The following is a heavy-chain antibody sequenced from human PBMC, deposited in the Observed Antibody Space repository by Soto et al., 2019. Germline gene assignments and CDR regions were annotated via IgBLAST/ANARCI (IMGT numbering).Heavy chain of an antibody. D-gene: IGHD2-21*02. Sequence: GASVKVSCKASGYTFTSYYMHWVRQAPGQGLEWMGIINPSGGSTSYAQKFQGRVTMTRDTSTSTVYMELSSLRSEDTAVYYCARECIVVVTAIRETDAFDIWGQGTMVTVS. J-gene: IGHJ3*02. CDR3: ARECIVVVTAIRETDAFDI. CDR1: GYTFTSYY. V-gene: IGHV1-46*01. CDR2: INPSGGST.